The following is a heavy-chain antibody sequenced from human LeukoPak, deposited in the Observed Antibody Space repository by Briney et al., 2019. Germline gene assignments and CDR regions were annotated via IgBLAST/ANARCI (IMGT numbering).Heavy chain of an antibody. CDR3: ARESGKAVAAPYGNWFDP. V-gene: IGHV1-69*06. CDR1: GGTFSSYA. J-gene: IGHJ5*02. D-gene: IGHD6-19*01. CDR2: IIPIFGTA. Sequence: SVKVSCKASGGTFSSYAISWVRQAPGQALEWMGGIIPIFGTANYAQKFQGRVTITADKSTSTAYMELSGLRSEDTAVYYCARESGKAVAAPYGNWFDPWGQGTLVTVSS.